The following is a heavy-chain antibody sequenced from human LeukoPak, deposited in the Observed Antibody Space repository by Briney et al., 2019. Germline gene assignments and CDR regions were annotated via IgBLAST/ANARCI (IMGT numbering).Heavy chain of an antibody. Sequence: HPGGSLRLSCTASGFTFSTYGMHWVRQTPGKGLEWVAVIWYDGSQKYYGDSVKGRFTISRDNSHNMLYLEMNSLRGEDTAVYHCARGGLKITGRQDWFDPWGQGTPVIVSS. CDR3: ARGGLKITGRQDWFDP. CDR1: GFTFSTYG. V-gene: IGHV3-33*01. D-gene: IGHD1-14*01. J-gene: IGHJ5*02. CDR2: IWYDGSQK.